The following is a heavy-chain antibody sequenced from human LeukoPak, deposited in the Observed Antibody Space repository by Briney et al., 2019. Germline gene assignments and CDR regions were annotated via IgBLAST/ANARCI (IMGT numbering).Heavy chain of an antibody. CDR2: ISGSGGST. CDR1: GFTLSSYA. CDR3: AKDPKAPTYYYDSSGYYPLFDY. Sequence: GRSLRLSCAASGFTLSSYAMSWVRQAPGNGLEWVSAISGSGGSTYYADSVTGRFTISRDNSKNTLYLQMNSLRAEDTAVYYCAKDPKAPTYYYDSSGYYPLFDYWGQGTLVTVSS. V-gene: IGHV3-23*01. D-gene: IGHD3-22*01. J-gene: IGHJ4*02.